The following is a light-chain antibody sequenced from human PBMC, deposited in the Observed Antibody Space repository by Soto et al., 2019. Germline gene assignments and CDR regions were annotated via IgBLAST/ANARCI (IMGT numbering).Light chain of an antibody. Sequence: DIQMTQSPSSLSASVGDRVTITCRASQNIGSSLNWYQQKPGKAPRLLIYAASSLQSGVPSRFSGSGSGTGFALTISSLQPEDFATYYCQQSHDDPGFGPGTKVDIK. V-gene: IGKV1-39*01. CDR1: QNIGSS. CDR2: AAS. J-gene: IGKJ3*01. CDR3: QQSHDDPG.